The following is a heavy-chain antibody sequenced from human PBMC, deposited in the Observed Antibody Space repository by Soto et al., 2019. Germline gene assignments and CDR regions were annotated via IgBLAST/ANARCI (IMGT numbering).Heavy chain of an antibody. CDR3: AKNGDFDYDAFDV. D-gene: IGHD3-16*01. J-gene: IGHJ3*01. Sequence: WGSLRLSCAASDSTIRRYAMSWVRQAPGKGLEWVSGVTGNSARIYYADSVKGRFSISRDNSKNTLYLQMDSLRAEDTAVYYCAKNGDFDYDAFDVWGQGTVVTVSS. CDR2: VTGNSARI. V-gene: IGHV3-23*01. CDR1: DSTIRRYA.